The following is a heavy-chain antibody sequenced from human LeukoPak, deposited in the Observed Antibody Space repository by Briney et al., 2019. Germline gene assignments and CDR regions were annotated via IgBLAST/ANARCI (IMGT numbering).Heavy chain of an antibody. Sequence: PSETLSLTCAVYGGSFSGYYWSWIRQPPGKGLEWIGEINHSGSTNYNPSLKSRVTISVDTSKNQFSLKLSSVTAADTAVYYSARGSYYYYMDVWGKGNTVTVSS. CDR2: INHSGST. CDR3: ARGSYYYYMDV. J-gene: IGHJ6*03. V-gene: IGHV4-34*01. CDR1: GGSFSGYY.